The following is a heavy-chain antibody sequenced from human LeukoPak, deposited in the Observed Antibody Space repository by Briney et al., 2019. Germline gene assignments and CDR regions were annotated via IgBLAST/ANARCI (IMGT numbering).Heavy chain of an antibody. Sequence: PGGSLRLSCAASGFTFSSYAMSWVRQAPGKGLEWVSAISGSGGSTYYADSVKDRFTISRDNSKNTLYLQMNSLRAEDTAVYYCAKALPSYSSGSRTFNAFDIWGQGTMVTVSS. CDR2: ISGSGGST. CDR1: GFTFSSYA. J-gene: IGHJ3*02. V-gene: IGHV3-23*01. D-gene: IGHD6-19*01. CDR3: AKALPSYSSGSRTFNAFDI.